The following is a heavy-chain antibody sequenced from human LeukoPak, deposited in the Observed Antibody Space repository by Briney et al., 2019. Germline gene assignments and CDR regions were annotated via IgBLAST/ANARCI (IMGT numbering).Heavy chain of an antibody. D-gene: IGHD3-22*01. CDR2: IYSGGST. J-gene: IGHJ4*02. CDR1: GFTVSSNY. V-gene: IGHV3-66*01. Sequence: GGSLRLSCAASGFTVSSNYMSWVRQAPGKGLEWVSVIYSGGSTYYADSVKGRFTISRDNSKNTLYLQMNSLRAEDTAVYYCAKSRSYYYDSSGYYAVDYWGQGTLVIVSS. CDR3: AKSRSYYYDSSGYYAVDY.